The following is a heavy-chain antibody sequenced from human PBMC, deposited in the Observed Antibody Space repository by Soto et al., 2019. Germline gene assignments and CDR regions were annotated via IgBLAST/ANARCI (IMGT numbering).Heavy chain of an antibody. CDR1: GFTFDDYV. V-gene: IGHV3-9*01. Sequence: EVQLVESGGGLVQPGRSLRLSCAASGFTFDDYVMHWVRQAPGKGLEWVSGISWNSGSIGYADSVKGRFTISRDNAKNSLYLQMNSLRAEDTALYYCAKDISDANYYGMDVWGQGTTVTVSS. J-gene: IGHJ6*02. CDR3: AKDISDANYYGMDV. CDR2: ISWNSGSI.